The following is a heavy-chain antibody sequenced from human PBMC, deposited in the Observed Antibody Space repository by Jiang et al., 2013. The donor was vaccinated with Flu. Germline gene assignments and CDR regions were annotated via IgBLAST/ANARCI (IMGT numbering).Heavy chain of an antibody. CDR3: ASEGYCSGGSCTY. Sequence: SGYSFTSYWIGWVRQMPGKGLEWMGIIYPGDSDTRYSPSFQGQVTISADKSISTAYLQWSSLKASDTAMYYCASEGYCSGGSCTYWGQGTLVTVSS. V-gene: IGHV5-51*01. CDR2: IYPGDSDT. CDR1: GYSFTSYW. D-gene: IGHD2-15*01. J-gene: IGHJ4*02.